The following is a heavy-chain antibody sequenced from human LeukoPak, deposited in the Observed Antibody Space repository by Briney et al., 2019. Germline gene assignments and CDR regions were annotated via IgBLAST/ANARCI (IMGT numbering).Heavy chain of an antibody. Sequence: ASVKVSCTASEYTFTDYYMRWVRQAPGQGLEWMGWINPNSGGTNYAQKFQGRVTMTRDTSISTAYMELSRLRSDDTAVYYCARDWGYSSTWYFFDHWGQGTLVTVSS. D-gene: IGHD6-13*01. CDR3: ARDWGYSSTWYFFDH. V-gene: IGHV1-2*02. J-gene: IGHJ4*02. CDR1: EYTFTDYY. CDR2: INPNSGGT.